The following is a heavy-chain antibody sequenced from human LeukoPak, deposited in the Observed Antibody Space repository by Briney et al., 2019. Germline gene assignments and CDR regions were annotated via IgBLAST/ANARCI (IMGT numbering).Heavy chain of an antibody. CDR2: ISGSGGST. Sequence: GGSLRLSCAASGFTFKSYAMNWVRQAPGKGLEWLSAISGSGGSTYYADSVKGRFTISRDNSKSTLYLQMNSLRAEDTAIYYCAKGSYYYDTSGYFDSWGHGALVTVSS. D-gene: IGHD3-22*01. V-gene: IGHV3-23*01. CDR3: AKGSYYYDTSGYFDS. CDR1: GFTFKSYA. J-gene: IGHJ4*01.